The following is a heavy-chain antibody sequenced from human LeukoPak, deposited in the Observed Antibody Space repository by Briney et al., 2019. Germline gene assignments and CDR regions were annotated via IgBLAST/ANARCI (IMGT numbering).Heavy chain of an antibody. CDR3: ARDEQVVVPLDY. V-gene: IGHV3-66*01. CDR1: GFTVSTNY. D-gene: IGHD2-15*01. CDR2: IYSGGST. Sequence: GGSLRLSCGASGFTVSTNYMSWVRQAPGKGLEWVSIIYSGGSTYYADSVKGRFTISRDNSKNTLYLQMNSLRAEDTAVYYCARDEQVVVPLDYWGQGTLVTVSS. J-gene: IGHJ4*02.